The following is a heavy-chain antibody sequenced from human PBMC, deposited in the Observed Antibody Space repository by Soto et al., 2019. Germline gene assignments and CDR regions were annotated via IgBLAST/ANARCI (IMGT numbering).Heavy chain of an antibody. CDR2: IWYDGSNK. D-gene: IGHD4-17*01. Sequence: GGSLRLSCTASGFTFSSYGMNWVRQAPGKGLEWVAVIWYDGSNKYYADSVKGRFTISRDNSKNTLYLQMNSLRGEDTAVYYCARGHYGRDYWGQGTPVTVSS. V-gene: IGHV3-33*01. CDR1: GFTFSSYG. CDR3: ARGHYGRDY. J-gene: IGHJ4*02.